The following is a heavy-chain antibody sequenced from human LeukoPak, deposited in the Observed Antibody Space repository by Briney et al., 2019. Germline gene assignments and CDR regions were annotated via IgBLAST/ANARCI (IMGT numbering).Heavy chain of an antibody. Sequence: ASVKVSCKASGGTFSSYAISWVRQAPGQGLEWMGRIIPIFGTANYAQKFQGRVTITTDESTSTAYMELSSLRSEDTAVYYCARLGDTMPRPGDIWGQATMVTVSS. CDR1: GGTFSSYA. D-gene: IGHD2-2*01. CDR2: IIPIFGTA. J-gene: IGHJ3*02. CDR3: ARLGDTMPRPGDI. V-gene: IGHV1-69*05.